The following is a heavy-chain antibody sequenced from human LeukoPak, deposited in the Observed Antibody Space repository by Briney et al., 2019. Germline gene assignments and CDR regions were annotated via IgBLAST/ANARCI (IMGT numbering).Heavy chain of an antibody. V-gene: IGHV4-39*01. J-gene: IGHJ4*02. CDR1: GGSISSGDYY. CDR2: IHYSGST. CDR3: ARGLDSYDSSGQFVY. Sequence: SQTLSLTCTVSGGSISSGDYYWGWIRQPPGKGLDWIGSIHYSGSTYFNPSLKSRVTIFVDTPKNQFSLKLSSVTAADTAVYYCARGLDSYDSSGQFVYWGQGTLVTVSS. D-gene: IGHD3-22*01.